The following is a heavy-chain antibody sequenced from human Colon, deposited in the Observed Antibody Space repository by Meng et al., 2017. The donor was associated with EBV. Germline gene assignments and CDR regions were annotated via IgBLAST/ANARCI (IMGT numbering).Heavy chain of an antibody. V-gene: IGHV4-34*01. CDR1: GGSFSGYY. J-gene: IGHJ4*02. D-gene: IGHD1-26*01. CDR3: ARGPGGSYYLYYFDY. CDR2: INHSVST. Sequence: QPQQWGAVLLKPSATLSPTCAVYGGSFSGYYWSWIRQPPEKGLEWIGEINHSVSTNYNPSLKSRVTISVDTSKKQFSLKLSSVTAADTAVYYCARGPGGSYYLYYFDYWGQGTLVTVSS.